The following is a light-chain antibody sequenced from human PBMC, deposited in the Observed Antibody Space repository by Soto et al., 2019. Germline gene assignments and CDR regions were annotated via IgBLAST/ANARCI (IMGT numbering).Light chain of an antibody. CDR2: GAS. J-gene: IGKJ1*01. Sequence: EIVLTQSPGTLSLSPGERATLSCRASQSFSSTYLAWYQQKPGQAPRLLMYGASSMATGIPDRFSGSGSGTDFTLTISRLEPEDFAVYYCQQYGNSPWTFGQGTKVEIK. CDR1: QSFSSTY. CDR3: QQYGNSPWT. V-gene: IGKV3-20*01.